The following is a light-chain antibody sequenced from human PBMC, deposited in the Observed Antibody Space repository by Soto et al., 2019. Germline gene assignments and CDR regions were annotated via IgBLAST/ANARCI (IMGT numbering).Light chain of an antibody. CDR3: MQALETQWT. CDR2: LGS. CDR1: QSLLHSDGYNY. V-gene: IGKV2-28*01. J-gene: IGKJ1*01. Sequence: DIVMTQSPLSLPVTPGEPASISCRSSQSLLHSDGYNYLDWYLQKPGQSPQLLIFLGSNRASGAPDRFSGSGSDTDFTLKIRRVEAEDVGVYYCMQALETQWTFGQGTKVDIK.